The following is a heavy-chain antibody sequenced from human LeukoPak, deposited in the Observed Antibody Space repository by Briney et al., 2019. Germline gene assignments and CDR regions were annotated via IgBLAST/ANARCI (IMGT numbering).Heavy chain of an antibody. V-gene: IGHV5-10-1*01. D-gene: IGHD6-19*01. Sequence: ESLRISCKGSGYSFSSYWISWVRQMPGKGLEWMGKIDPSDSYTAYSPSFQGHVTISADRSVSTAYLQWSSLKASDTAMYYCARPAVAGQNWYFDLWGRGTLVTVSS. CDR2: IDPSDSYT. CDR1: GYSFSSYW. J-gene: IGHJ2*01. CDR3: ARPAVAGQNWYFDL.